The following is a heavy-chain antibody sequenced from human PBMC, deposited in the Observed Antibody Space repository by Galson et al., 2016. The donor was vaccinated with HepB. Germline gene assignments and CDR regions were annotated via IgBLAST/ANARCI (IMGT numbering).Heavy chain of an antibody. CDR1: GFLFRGYG. D-gene: IGHD1-26*01. CDR3: AKRFEIWPPVGSSVDY. J-gene: IGHJ4*02. V-gene: IGHV3-30*18. Sequence: SLRLSCAGSGFLFRGYGMHWVRQAPGKGLEWVAAVSLDGRRKFYSDSVRGRFTISRDNSNNMLFLQMDSLRPEDTAVYYCAKRFEIWPPVGSSVDYWGQGTLVSVSS. CDR2: VSLDGRRK.